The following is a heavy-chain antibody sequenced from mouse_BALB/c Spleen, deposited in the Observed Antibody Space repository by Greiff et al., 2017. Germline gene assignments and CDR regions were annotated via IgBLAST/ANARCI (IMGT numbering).Heavy chain of an antibody. CDR1: GFTFSSYA. V-gene: IGHV5-9-4*01. Sequence: EVMLVESGGGLVKPGGSLKLSCAASGFTFSSYAMSWVRQSPEKRLEWVAEISSGGSYTYYPDTVTGRFTISRDNAKNTLYLEMSSLRSEDTAMYYCAITTGPYFDYWGQGTTLTVSS. CDR2: ISSGGSYT. CDR3: AITTGPYFDY. J-gene: IGHJ2*01. D-gene: IGHD2-12*01.